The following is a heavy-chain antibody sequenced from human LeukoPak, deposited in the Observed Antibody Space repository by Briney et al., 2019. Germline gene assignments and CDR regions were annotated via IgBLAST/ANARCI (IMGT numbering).Heavy chain of an antibody. Sequence: GESLKISCKGSGYSFTSYWIGWVRQMPGKGLEWMGIIYPGDSDTRYSPSFQGQVTISADKSISTAYLQWSSLKASDTAMYYCARPRAAGRQPDDYFDYWGQGTLVTVSS. D-gene: IGHD2-2*01. CDR1: GYSFTSYW. V-gene: IGHV5-51*01. J-gene: IGHJ4*02. CDR2: IYPGDSDT. CDR3: ARPRAAGRQPDDYFDY.